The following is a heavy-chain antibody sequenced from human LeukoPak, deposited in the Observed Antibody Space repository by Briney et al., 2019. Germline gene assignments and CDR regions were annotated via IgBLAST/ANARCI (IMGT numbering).Heavy chain of an antibody. D-gene: IGHD1-26*01. CDR2: INPSGGST. Sequence: VASVKVSCKASGYIFTNYYMHWVRQAPGLGLEWMGMINPSGGSTRYAQKFQGRVAMTRDTSTSTVYMELSSLRSEDTAVYYCASAWEPPGWYGNNWFDPWGQGTLVTVSS. CDR3: ASAWEPPGWYGNNWFDP. CDR1: GYIFTNYY. V-gene: IGHV1-46*01. J-gene: IGHJ5*02.